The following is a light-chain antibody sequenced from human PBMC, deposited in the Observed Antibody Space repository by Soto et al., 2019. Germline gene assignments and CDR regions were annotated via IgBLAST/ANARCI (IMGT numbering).Light chain of an antibody. Sequence: DIVMTQSPDSLAVSLGERATINCKSSQSVLYSSNNKNYLAWYQQKPGQPHKLLIYCASTRESGVPDRFSGSGSGTDFILTISSLQAEDVAVYFCQQYYSTPLTFGGGTKVEIK. CDR1: QSVLYSSNNKNY. V-gene: IGKV4-1*01. CDR3: QQYYSTPLT. CDR2: CAS. J-gene: IGKJ4*01.